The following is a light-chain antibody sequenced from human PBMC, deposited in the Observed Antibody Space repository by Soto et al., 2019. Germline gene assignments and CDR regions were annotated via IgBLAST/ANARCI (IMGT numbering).Light chain of an antibody. V-gene: IGLV1-47*01. CDR1: SSNFGSNY. Sequence: QSVLTQPPSASGTPGQRVTISCSGSSSNFGSNYVYWYQQLPGTAPKLLIYRNNHRPSGVPDRFSGSKSSTSASLAISGLRSEDEADYYCAAWDDSLRVFGGGTKVTVL. CDR2: RNN. CDR3: AAWDDSLRV. J-gene: IGLJ3*02.